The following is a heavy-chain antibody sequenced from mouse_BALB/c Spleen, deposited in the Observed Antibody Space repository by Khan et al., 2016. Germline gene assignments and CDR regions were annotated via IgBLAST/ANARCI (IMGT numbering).Heavy chain of an antibody. Sequence: EVQLQESGPGLVKPSQSLSLTCNVTGYSITSDYAWNWIRQFPGNKLEWMGYLSYSGSSSYNPSLKSRISVTRDTSKNQFFLQLNSVTTEDTATYYCARSPLYGYDPYYFDYWGQGTTLTVSS. V-gene: IGHV3-2*02. CDR1: GYSITSDYA. D-gene: IGHD2-2*01. J-gene: IGHJ2*01. CDR2: LSYSGSS. CDR3: ARSPLYGYDPYYFDY.